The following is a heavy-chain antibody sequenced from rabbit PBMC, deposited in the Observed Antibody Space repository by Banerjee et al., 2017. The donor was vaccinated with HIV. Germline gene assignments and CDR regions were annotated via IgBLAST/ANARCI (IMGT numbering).Heavy chain of an antibody. V-gene: IGHV1S45*01. D-gene: IGHD7-1*01. CDR3: ASMTEPYFDIYGGYLGYGGANWNYFHL. CDR2: IYAGSSGST. J-gene: IGHJ4*01. CDR1: GFSFSSTYW. Sequence: QEQLEESGGDLVKPEGSLTLTCTASGFSFSSTYWICWVRQAPGKGPEWIACIYAGSSGSTYYATWAKGRFTISKTSSTTVTLQMTSLTAADTATYFCASMTEPYFDIYGGYLGYGGANWNYFHLWGQGTLVTVS.